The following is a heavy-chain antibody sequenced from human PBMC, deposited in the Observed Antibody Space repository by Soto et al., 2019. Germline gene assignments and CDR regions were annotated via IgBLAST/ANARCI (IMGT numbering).Heavy chain of an antibody. CDR1: GYTLTELS. J-gene: IGHJ6*03. CDR3: ATWENGPYYYYYMDV. D-gene: IGHD1-26*01. CDR2: FDPEDGET. V-gene: IGHV1-24*01. Sequence: GASVKVSCKVSGYTLTELSMHWVRQAPGKGLEWMGGFDPEDGETIYAQKFQGRVTVTEDTSTDTAYMELSSLRSEDTAVYYCATWENGPYYYYYMDVWGKGTTVTVSS.